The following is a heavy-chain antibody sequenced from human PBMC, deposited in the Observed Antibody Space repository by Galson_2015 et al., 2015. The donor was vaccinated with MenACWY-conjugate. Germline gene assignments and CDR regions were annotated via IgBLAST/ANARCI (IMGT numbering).Heavy chain of an antibody. J-gene: IGHJ6*02. D-gene: IGHD3-3*01. CDR3: ARRQRIITYAVDGGVDGMGV. V-gene: IGHV3-48*02. CDR1: GFILNFYA. CDR2: ISLSGSTV. Sequence: SLRLSCAASGFILNFYALNWVRQAPGKGLEWISFISLSGSTVQYADSVKGRFNISRDHAKKSLYLQMNSLRDEDTAVYFCARRQRIITYAVDGGVDGMGVWGPGTTVIVSS.